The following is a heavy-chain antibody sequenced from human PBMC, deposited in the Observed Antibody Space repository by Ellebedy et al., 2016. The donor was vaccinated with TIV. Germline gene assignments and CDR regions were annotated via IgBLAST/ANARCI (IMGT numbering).Heavy chain of an antibody. CDR1: GLTFRNNS. Sequence: GESLKISCAASGLTFRNNSMNWVRQAPGKGLEWISYISSSGTTIYYADSVKGRFTISRDNAKISLYLQMNSLTAEDTAVYYCANGAYDIWGQGTMVTVSS. V-gene: IGHV3-48*04. D-gene: IGHD5-24*01. CDR2: ISSSGTTI. CDR3: ANGAYDI. J-gene: IGHJ3*02.